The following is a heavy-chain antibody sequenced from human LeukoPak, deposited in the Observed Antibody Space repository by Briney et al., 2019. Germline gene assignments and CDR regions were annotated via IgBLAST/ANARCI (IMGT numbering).Heavy chain of an antibody. CDR3: ARGTTVIWFDP. V-gene: IGHV4-59*01. CDR1: GGSFSGYY. Sequence: SETLSLTCAVYGGSFSGYYWSWIRQPPGKGLEWIGYIYYSGSTNYNPSLKSRVTISVDTSKNQFSLKLSSVTAADTAVYYCARGTTVIWFDPWGQGTLVTVSS. J-gene: IGHJ5*02. CDR2: IYYSGST. D-gene: IGHD4-17*01.